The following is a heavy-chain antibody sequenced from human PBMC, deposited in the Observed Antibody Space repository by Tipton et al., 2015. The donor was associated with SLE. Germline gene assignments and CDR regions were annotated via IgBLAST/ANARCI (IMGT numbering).Heavy chain of an antibody. CDR1: GGSISSSSYY. Sequence: TLSLTCTVSGGSISSSSYYWGWIRQPPGKGLEWIGSIYYSGSTYYNPSLKSRVTISVDTSKNQFSLRLSSVTAADTAVYYCASRAGTTDNWFDPWGQGTLVTVSS. V-gene: IGHV4-39*07. D-gene: IGHD6-13*01. J-gene: IGHJ5*02. CDR3: ASRAGTTDNWFDP. CDR2: IYYSGST.